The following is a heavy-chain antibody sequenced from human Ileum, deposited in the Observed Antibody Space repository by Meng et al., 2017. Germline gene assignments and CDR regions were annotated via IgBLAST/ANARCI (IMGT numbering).Heavy chain of an antibody. CDR1: GYTFSSLD. CDR3: ARGVTAGLDY. V-gene: IGHV1-8*01. D-gene: IGHD5-18*01. J-gene: IGHJ4*02. CDR2: MSPRSDDT. Sequence: QVQLVQSGAEVKKPGASVKVSCKASGYTFSSLDINWVRQAPGQGLEWMGWMSPRSDDTGYAQKFQGRVTMTRDTSISTAYMELSSLTSEDTAIYYCARGVTAGLDYWGQGTLVTV.